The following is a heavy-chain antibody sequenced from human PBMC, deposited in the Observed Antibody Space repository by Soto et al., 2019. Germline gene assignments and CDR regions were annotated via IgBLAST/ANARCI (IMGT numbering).Heavy chain of an antibody. J-gene: IGHJ5*02. Sequence: SETLSLTCSVSGGSISSGYWTWIRQPPGKGLEWIGYIYYGGSINYNPSLKSRVIISVDTAKNQFSLRLSSVSAADTAVYYCTGAYYDVSGYSLDPWGQGPAVTVAS. V-gene: IGHV4-59*01. CDR2: IYYGGSI. CDR1: GGSISSGY. CDR3: TGAYYDVSGYSLDP. D-gene: IGHD3-22*01.